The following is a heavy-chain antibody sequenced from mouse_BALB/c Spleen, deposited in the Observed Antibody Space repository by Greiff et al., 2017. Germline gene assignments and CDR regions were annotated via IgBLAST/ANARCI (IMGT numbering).Heavy chain of an antibody. CDR1: GFTFSSYA. Sequence: EVQRVESGGGLVKPGGSLKLSCAASGFTFSSYAMSWVRQSPEKRLEWVAEISSGGSYTYYPDTVTGRFTISRDNAKNTLYLEMSSLRSEDTAMYYCARELFAYWGQGTLVTVSA. J-gene: IGHJ3*01. V-gene: IGHV5-9-4*01. CDR2: ISSGGSYT. CDR3: ARELFAY.